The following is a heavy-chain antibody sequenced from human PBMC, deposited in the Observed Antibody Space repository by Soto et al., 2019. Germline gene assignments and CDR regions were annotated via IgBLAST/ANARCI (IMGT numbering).Heavy chain of an antibody. CDR2: IYYSGST. CDR1: GGSISSSSYY. V-gene: IGHV4-61*05. J-gene: IGHJ4*02. D-gene: IGHD3-3*01. CDR3: ARAPPDFWSGYHDY. Sequence: SETLSLTCTVSGGSISSSSYYWGWIRQPPGKGLEWIGYIYYSGSTNYNPSLKSRVTISVDTSKDQFSLKLSSVTAADTAVYYCARAPPDFWSGYHDYWGQGPLVTVS.